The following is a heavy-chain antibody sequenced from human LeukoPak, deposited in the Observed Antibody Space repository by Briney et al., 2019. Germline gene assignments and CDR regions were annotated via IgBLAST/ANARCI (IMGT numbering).Heavy chain of an antibody. CDR1: GFTFTNYW. Sequence: GESLKISCKGSGFTFTNYWIAWVRQMPGKGLEWMGIIYPGDSDTRYSPSFQGQVTISADKSISTAYLQWSSLKASDTAMYYCARQKYYYNSGYWGNGFDIXGQGTMDRLF. CDR3: ARQKYYYNSGYWGNGFDI. D-gene: IGHD3-22*01. J-gene: IGHJ3*02. CDR2: IYPGDSDT. V-gene: IGHV5-51*01.